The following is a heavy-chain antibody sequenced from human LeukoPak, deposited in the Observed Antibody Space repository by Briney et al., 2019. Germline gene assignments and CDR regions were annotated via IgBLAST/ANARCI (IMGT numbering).Heavy chain of an antibody. J-gene: IGHJ4*02. D-gene: IGHD2-21*02. CDR2: ISYDGSNK. Sequence: GGSLRLSCAASGFTFSSHAMHWVRQAPGKGLEWVAVISYDGSNKYYADSVKGRFTISRDNSKNTLYLQMNSLRAEDTAVYYCARSIGPNVVVTALDYWGQGTLVTVSS. V-gene: IGHV3-30-3*01. CDR3: ARSIGPNVVVTALDY. CDR1: GFTFSSHA.